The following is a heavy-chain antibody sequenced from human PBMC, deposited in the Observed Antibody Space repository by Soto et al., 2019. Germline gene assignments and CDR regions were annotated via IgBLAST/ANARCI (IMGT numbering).Heavy chain of an antibody. CDR1: GFTFSSYG. CDR2: ISYDGSNK. D-gene: IGHD3-3*01. CDR3: AKAPPDFWSGYYMGYGMDV. J-gene: IGHJ6*02. Sequence: PGGSLRLSCAASGFTFSSYGVHWVRQAPGKGLEWVAVISYDGSNKYYADSVKGRFTISRDNSKNTLYLQMNSLRAEDTAVYYCAKAPPDFWSGYYMGYGMDVWGQGTTVTVSS. V-gene: IGHV3-30*18.